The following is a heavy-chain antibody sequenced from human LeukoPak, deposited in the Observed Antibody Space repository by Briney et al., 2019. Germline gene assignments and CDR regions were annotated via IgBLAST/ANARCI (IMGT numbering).Heavy chain of an antibody. J-gene: IGHJ4*02. Sequence: GGSLRLSCAASGFTFDDYAMHWVRQAPGKGLEWVSGISWNSGSIGYADSVKGRFTISRDNAKNSLYLQMNSLRAEDTALYYCAKGRRGVRGVMDYWGQGTLVTVSS. V-gene: IGHV3-9*01. CDR1: GFTFDDYA. D-gene: IGHD3-10*01. CDR2: ISWNSGSI. CDR3: AKGRRGVRGVMDY.